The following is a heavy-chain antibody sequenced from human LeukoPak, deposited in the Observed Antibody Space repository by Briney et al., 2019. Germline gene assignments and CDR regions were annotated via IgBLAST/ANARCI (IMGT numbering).Heavy chain of an antibody. J-gene: IGHJ4*02. D-gene: IGHD6-6*01. CDR1: GFTFTSSA. CDR3: AAEKYSSSSEGYFDY. Sequence: GASVKVSCTASGFTFTSSAVQWVRQARGQRLEWIGWIVVGSGNTNYAQKFQERVTITRDMSTSTAYMELSSLRSEDTAVYYCAAEKYSSSSEGYFDYWGQGTLVTVSS. CDR2: IVVGSGNT. V-gene: IGHV1-58*01.